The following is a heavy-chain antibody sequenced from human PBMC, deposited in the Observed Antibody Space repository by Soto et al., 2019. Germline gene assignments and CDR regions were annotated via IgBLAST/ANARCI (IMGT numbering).Heavy chain of an antibody. CDR3: AADYGDTNYDY. D-gene: IGHD4-17*01. J-gene: IGHJ4*02. Sequence: ASVKVSCKASGYTFTSYYMHWVRQAPGQGLEWMGIINPSGGSTSYAQKFQGRVTMTRDTSTSTVYMELSSLRSEDTAVYYCAADYGDTNYDYWGQGTLVTVSS. V-gene: IGHV1-46*01. CDR2: INPSGGST. CDR1: GYTFTSYY.